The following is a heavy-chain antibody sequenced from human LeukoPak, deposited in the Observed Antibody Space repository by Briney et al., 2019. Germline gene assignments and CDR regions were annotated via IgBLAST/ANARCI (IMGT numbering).Heavy chain of an antibody. CDR1: RGSISNFY. J-gene: IGHJ4*02. V-gene: IGHV4-59*01. Sequence: SETLSLTCTVSRGSISNFYWSWIRQPPGKGLEWIGYIYHTGSTNYNPSLKSRVTISVDTSKNQFSLKLSSVTAADTAVYYCASGGPYYYGSGSYPHWGQGTLVTVSS. CDR3: ASGGPYYYGSGSYPH. CDR2: IYHTGST. D-gene: IGHD3-10*01.